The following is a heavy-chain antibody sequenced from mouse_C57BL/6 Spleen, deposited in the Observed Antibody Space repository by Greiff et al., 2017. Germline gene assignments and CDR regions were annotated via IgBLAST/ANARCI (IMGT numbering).Heavy chain of an antibody. CDR3: ARSEDFDV. Sequence: EVKLVESGGGLVQPGGSLSLSCAASGFTFTDYYMSWVRQPPGKALEWLGFIRNKANGYTTEYSASVKGRFTISRDNSQSILYLQMNALRAEDSATYYCARSEDFDVWGTGTTVTVSS. CDR2: IRNKANGYTT. J-gene: IGHJ1*03. V-gene: IGHV7-3*01. CDR1: GFTFTDYY.